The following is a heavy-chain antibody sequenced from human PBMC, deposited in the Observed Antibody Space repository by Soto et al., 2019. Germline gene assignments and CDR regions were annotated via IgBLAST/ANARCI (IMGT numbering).Heavy chain of an antibody. CDR3: AKSRYSDSSGDFYDY. CDR2: IGGSGRTT. V-gene: IGHV3-23*01. CDR1: AFTFNNYA. D-gene: IGHD3-22*01. Sequence: PWGSLRLSCAASAFTFNNYAISFVRQSPLKGLEWVSGIGGSGRTTYYADSVKGRFTISRDNSNNTLFLQMNSLRAEDTAVYYCAKSRYSDSSGDFYDYWGQGTLVTVSS. J-gene: IGHJ4*02.